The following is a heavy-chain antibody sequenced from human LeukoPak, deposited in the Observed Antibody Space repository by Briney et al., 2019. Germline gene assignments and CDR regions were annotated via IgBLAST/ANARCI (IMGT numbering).Heavy chain of an antibody. CDR1: GFTFSSYG. CDR3: AKDQRPAAILFDY. D-gene: IGHD2-2*01. Sequence: GGTLRLSCAASGFTFSSYGMSWDRQAPGKGLEWVSAISGSGGSTYYADSVKGRFTISRDNSKNTLYLQMNSLRAEDTAVYYCAKDQRPAAILFDYWGQGTLVTVSS. J-gene: IGHJ4*02. V-gene: IGHV3-23*01. CDR2: ISGSGGST.